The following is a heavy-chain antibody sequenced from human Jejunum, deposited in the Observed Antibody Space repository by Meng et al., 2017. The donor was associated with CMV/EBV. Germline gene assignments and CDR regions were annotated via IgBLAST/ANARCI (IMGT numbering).Heavy chain of an antibody. CDR1: GFNFKSYW. Sequence: LRLSCAASGFNFKSYWVGWVRQAPGRGLEWVANIRYDGGERYYVNSVEGRFFIYRDNARNTLYLQMNSLRGDDSAIYYCTRALDYWGQGTPVTVSS. V-gene: IGHV3-7*04. J-gene: IGHJ4*02. CDR3: TRALDY. CDR2: IRYDGGER.